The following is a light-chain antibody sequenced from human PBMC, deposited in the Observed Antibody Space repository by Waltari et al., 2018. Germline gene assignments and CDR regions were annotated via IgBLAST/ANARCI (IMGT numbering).Light chain of an antibody. CDR3: SSYTSSSTYV. J-gene: IGLJ1*01. CDR2: EVS. Sequence: QPALTQPASGSGSPGQSIPISCPGPGSAVGGYNFVSWYQQHPGKAPKLMIYEVSNRPSGVSNRFSGSKSGNTASLTISGLQAEDEADYYCSSYTSSSTYVFGTGTKVTVL. CDR1: GSAVGGYNF. V-gene: IGLV2-14*01.